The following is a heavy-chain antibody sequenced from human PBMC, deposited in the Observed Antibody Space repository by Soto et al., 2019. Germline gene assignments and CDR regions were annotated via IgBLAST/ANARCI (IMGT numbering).Heavy chain of an antibody. CDR3: ATRITVFGLLIPPFDP. Sequence: SETLSLTWAVYGGSVNGYYWNWIRQPPGKGLEWIGEINHTGGTHSNPSLKSRVAMSVDTSKNQFSLRLSSVTAADTAIYYCATRITVFGLLIPPFDPWGQGTQVTVSS. V-gene: IGHV4-34*01. J-gene: IGHJ5*02. D-gene: IGHD3-3*01. CDR2: INHTGGT. CDR1: GGSVNGYY.